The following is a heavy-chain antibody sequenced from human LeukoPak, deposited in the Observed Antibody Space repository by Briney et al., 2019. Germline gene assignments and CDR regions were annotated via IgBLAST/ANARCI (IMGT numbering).Heavy chain of an antibody. J-gene: IGHJ5*02. D-gene: IGHD4-11*01. CDR1: GGSFSGYY. CDR2: INHSGST. V-gene: IGHV4-34*01. Sequence: ASETLSLTCAVYGGSFSGYYWSWIRQPPGKGLEWIGEINHSGSTNYNPSLKSRVTISVDKSNNQFSLNLSSVTAADTAVYYCAKSNAWDWFDPWGQGTLVTVSS. CDR3: AKSNAWDWFDP.